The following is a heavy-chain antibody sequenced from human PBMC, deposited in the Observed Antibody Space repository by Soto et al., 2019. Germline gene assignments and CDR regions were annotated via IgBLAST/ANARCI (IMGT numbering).Heavy chain of an antibody. CDR2: INGRSNYK. D-gene: IGHD1-26*01. J-gene: IGHJ4*02. Sequence: EVQLVESGGGLVAPGGSLRLSCVASGFTLPAYTMNWVRQAPGTGLEWVSSINGRSNYKYYSDSVKGRFTISRDNTQNSLFLQMSRLGPEDTATYYCVREDGVVGVSSAFDSWGQGTLVTVSS. CDR3: VREDGVVGVSSAFDS. CDR1: GFTLPAYT. V-gene: IGHV3-21*02.